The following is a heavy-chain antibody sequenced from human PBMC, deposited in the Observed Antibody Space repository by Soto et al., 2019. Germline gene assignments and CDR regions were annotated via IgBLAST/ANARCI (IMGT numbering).Heavy chain of an antibody. CDR2: IIAILGIA. Sequence: QVQLVQSGAEVKKPGSSVKVSCKASGGTFSSYTISWGRQAPGQGGEWMGRIIAILGIANYAQKFQGRVTITADKSTSTAYMELSSLRSEDTAVYYCARDREYCSSTSCSPHYWGQGTLVTVSS. J-gene: IGHJ4*02. CDR3: ARDREYCSSTSCSPHY. D-gene: IGHD2-2*01. V-gene: IGHV1-69*08. CDR1: GGTFSSYT.